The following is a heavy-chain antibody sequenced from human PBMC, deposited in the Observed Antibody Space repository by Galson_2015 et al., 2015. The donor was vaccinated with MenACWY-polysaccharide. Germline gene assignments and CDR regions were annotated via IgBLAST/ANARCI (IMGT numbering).Heavy chain of an antibody. CDR2: IGGSGGST. V-gene: IGHV3-23*01. J-gene: IGHJ2*01. D-gene: IGHD4-23*01. CDR1: GFTFSSYA. Sequence: SLRLSCATSGFTFSSYAMSWVRQAPGKGLEWVSAIGGSGGSTYYADSVKGRFTISRDNSKNTLALQMNSLRAEDTAVYYCAKDRPTGYGGAWYFDLWGRGTLVTVSS. CDR3: AKDRPTGYGGAWYFDL.